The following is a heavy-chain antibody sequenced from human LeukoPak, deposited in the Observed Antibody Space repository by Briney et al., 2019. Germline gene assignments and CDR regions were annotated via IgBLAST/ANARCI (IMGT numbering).Heavy chain of an antibody. V-gene: IGHV3-33*01. CDR3: ARGRRYCSGGSCSTGYFDY. Sequence: PGGSLRLSCTASGFTFSSYGMHWVRQAPGKGLEWVAVIWYDGSNKYYADSVKGRFTISRDNSKNTLYLQMNSLRAEDTAVYYCARGRRYCSGGSCSTGYFDYWGQGTLVTVSS. CDR2: IWYDGSNK. D-gene: IGHD2-15*01. CDR1: GFTFSSYG. J-gene: IGHJ4*02.